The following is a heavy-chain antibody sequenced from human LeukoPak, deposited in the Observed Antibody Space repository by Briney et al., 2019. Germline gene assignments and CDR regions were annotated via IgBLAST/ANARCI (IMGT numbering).Heavy chain of an antibody. D-gene: IGHD6-19*01. CDR2: MSNSGENT. J-gene: IGHJ4*02. Sequence: PGGSLRLSCAASGFTFSSYSMQWVRQTPGKGLEWVGIMSNSGENTFYGEAVKGRFTISRDNSQNTLYLQMNSLRAEDTAVYYCARDHGYSSGWYLFLLLDYWGQGTLVTVSS. CDR3: ARDHGYSSGWYLFLLLDY. CDR1: GFTFSSYS. V-gene: IGHV3-30*03.